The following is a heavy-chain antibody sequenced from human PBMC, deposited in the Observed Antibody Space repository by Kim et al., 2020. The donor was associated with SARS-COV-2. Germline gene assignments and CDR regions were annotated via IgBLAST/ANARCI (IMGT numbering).Heavy chain of an antibody. V-gene: IGHV4-34*01. CDR2: ST. CDR3: ARAEVLYFDY. Sequence: STNYNPSLKSRVTISVDTSKNQFSLKLSSVTAADTAVYYCARAEVLYFDYWGQGTLVTVSS. J-gene: IGHJ4*02. D-gene: IGHD3-10*01.